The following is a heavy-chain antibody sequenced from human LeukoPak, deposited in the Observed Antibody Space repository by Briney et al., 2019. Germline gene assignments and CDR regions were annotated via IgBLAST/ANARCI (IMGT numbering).Heavy chain of an antibody. J-gene: IGHJ6*03. CDR3: ARVYYYYYMDV. V-gene: IGHV3-74*01. CDR2: ISSDGTNT. Sequence: QSGGSLRLSCAASGFTFSSYWMHWVRHAPGTGLVWVSRISSDGTNTYYADSVKGRFSISRDNAKNTLYLQMNSPRAEDTAMYYCARVYYYYYMDVWGRGTTVTVSS. CDR1: GFTFSSYW.